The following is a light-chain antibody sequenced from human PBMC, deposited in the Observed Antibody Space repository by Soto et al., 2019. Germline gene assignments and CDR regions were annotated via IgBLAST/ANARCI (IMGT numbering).Light chain of an antibody. V-gene: IGKV1-39*01. Sequence: DIQMTQSPSSLSASVGDRVTITCRASQSSSSYLNWYQQKPGKAPKLLIYAASSLQSGVPSRFSGSGSGTDFTLTISSLQPEDFATYYCQQSYSNPPYTFGQGTKLEIK. CDR3: QQSYSNPPYT. CDR2: AAS. J-gene: IGKJ2*01. CDR1: QSSSSY.